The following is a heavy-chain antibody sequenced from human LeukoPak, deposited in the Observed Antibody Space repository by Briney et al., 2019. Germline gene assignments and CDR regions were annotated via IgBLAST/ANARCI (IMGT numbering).Heavy chain of an antibody. CDR2: INSDGFSI. V-gene: IGHV3-74*01. CDR3: ARGSAGGSGWSPVGYFDY. Sequence: PGGSLRLSCAASGFTFSAYWMHWVRQAPGKGLVWVSRINSDGFSIAYADSVKGRFTISRDNAKNTLYLQMNSLRAEDTAVYYCARGSAGGSGWSPVGYFDYWGQGTLVTVSS. J-gene: IGHJ4*02. D-gene: IGHD6-19*01. CDR1: GFTFSAYW.